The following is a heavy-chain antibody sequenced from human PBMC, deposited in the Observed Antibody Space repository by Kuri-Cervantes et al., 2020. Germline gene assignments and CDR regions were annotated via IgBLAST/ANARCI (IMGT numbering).Heavy chain of an antibody. J-gene: IGHJ1*01. CDR3: ATDPNRINL. CDR1: GFTVSSNY. D-gene: IGHD2-15*01. Sequence: GESLKISCAASGFTVSSNYMSWIRQAPGKGPEWVSHIDGSGGVIEHADSVKGRFIISRDNAKNSLYLQMNSVRDDDTAVYYCATDPNRINLWGQGSLVTVSS. CDR2: IDGSGGVI. V-gene: IGHV3-11*04.